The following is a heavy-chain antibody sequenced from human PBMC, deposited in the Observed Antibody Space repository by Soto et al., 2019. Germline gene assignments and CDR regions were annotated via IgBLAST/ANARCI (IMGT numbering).Heavy chain of an antibody. CDR2: IVVGSGNT. CDR1: GFTFTSSA. J-gene: IGHJ4*02. D-gene: IGHD3-22*01. V-gene: IGHV1-58*01. CDR3: AADGGYYYDSSGYNEYDY. Sequence: GASVKVSCKASGFTFTSSAVQWVRQAPGQRLEWIGWIVVGSGNTNYAQKFQERVTITRDMSTSTAYMELSSLRSEDTAVYYCAADGGYYYDSSGYNEYDYWGQGTLVTVSS.